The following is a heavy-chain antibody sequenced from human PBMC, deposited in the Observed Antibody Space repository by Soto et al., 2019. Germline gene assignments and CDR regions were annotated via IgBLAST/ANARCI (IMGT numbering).Heavy chain of an antibody. CDR2: ISPYNGKT. Sequence: QVQLVQSGAEVKKTGASVEVSCKASGYTFISYGISWVRQAPGQGLEWMGWISPYNGKTNYAQTFQGRATMPTDTSTSTAYMELRSLRSDDTAVYYCARAGFSTSWLGILATGAHGGEIDFWGQGTLVTVSS. CDR3: ARAGFSTSWLGILATGAHGGEIDF. V-gene: IGHV1-18*01. D-gene: IGHD6-13*01. J-gene: IGHJ4*02. CDR1: GYTFISYG.